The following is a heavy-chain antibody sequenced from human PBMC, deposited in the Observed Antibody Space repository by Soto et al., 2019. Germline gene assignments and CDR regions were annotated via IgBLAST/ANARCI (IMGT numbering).Heavy chain of an antibody. CDR3: ARLTGSFEDHFDY. CDR1: GGSISSSTYY. D-gene: IGHD3-10*01. V-gene: IGHV4-39*01. J-gene: IGHJ4*02. Sequence: PSETLSLTCTVSGGSISSSTYYWGWIRQLPGKGLEWIGSIYYSGTTYYNPSLKSRVTISVDTSKNQFSLKLSSVTAADTAVYYCARLTGSFEDHFDYWGQGTLVTVSS. CDR2: IYYSGTT.